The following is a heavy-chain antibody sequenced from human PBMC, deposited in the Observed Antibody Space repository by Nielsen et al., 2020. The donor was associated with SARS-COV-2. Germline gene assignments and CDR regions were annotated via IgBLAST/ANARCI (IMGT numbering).Heavy chain of an antibody. CDR1: GFTFSSYA. J-gene: IGHJ6*02. V-gene: IGHV3-30-3*01. CDR2: ISYDGSNK. CDR3: ARDPGGMDV. Sequence: LSLTCAASGFTFSSYAMHWVRQAPGKGLEWVAVISYDGSNKYYADSVKGRFTISRDNSKNTLYLQMNSLRAEDTAVYYCARDPGGMDVWGQGTTVTVSS. D-gene: IGHD1-26*01.